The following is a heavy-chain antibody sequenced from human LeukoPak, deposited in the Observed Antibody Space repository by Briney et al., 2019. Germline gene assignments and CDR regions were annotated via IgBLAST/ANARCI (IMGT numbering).Heavy chain of an antibody. Sequence: GRSLRLSCAASGFTFSSYAMHWVRQAPGKGLEWVAVISYDGSNKYYADSVKGRFTISRDNSKNTLYLQMNSLRAEDTAVYYCAREGRRYCSGGSCYFCYWGQGTLVTVSS. CDR3: AREGRRYCSGGSCYFCY. V-gene: IGHV3-30*04. D-gene: IGHD2-15*01. CDR2: ISYDGSNK. J-gene: IGHJ4*02. CDR1: GFTFSSYA.